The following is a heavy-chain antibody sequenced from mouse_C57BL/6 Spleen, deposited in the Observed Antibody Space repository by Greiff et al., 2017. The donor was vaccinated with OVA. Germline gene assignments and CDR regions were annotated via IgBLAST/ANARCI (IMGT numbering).Heavy chain of an antibody. J-gene: IGHJ2*01. CDR3: AIEDDGYHYYFDY. Sequence: QVQLQQSGAELVKPGASVKISCKASGYAFSSYWMNWVKQRPGKGLEWIGQIYPGDGDTNYNGKFKGKATLTADKSSSTAYMQLSSLTSEYSAVYCCAIEDDGYHYYFDYWGQGTTLTDSS. D-gene: IGHD2-3*01. V-gene: IGHV1-80*01. CDR1: GYAFSSYW. CDR2: IYPGDGDT.